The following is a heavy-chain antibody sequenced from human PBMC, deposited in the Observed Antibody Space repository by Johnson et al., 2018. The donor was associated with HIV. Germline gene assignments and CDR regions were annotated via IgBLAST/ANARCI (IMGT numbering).Heavy chain of an antibody. D-gene: IGHD6-19*01. CDR2: ISYDGSNK. CDR3: ARDLAGHNAFDI. Sequence: HVQLVESGGGVVQPGGSLRLSCAASGLTFSSYAMHWVRQAPGKGLEWVAVISYDGSNKYYADSVKGRFTISRDNSKNTLYLQRNSLRAEDTAVYYCARDLAGHNAFDIWGQGTMVTVSS. J-gene: IGHJ3*02. CDR1: GLTFSSYA. V-gene: IGHV3-30*14.